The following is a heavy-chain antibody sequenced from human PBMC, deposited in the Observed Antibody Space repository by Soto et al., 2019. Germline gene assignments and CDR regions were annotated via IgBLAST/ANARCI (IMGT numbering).Heavy chain of an antibody. V-gene: IGHV2-5*02. CDR3: AHINTGTGGHFDY. CDR1: GFSLSASGMG. J-gene: IGHJ4*02. Sequence: QITLKESGPTLVKPTQTLTLTCTFSGFSLSASGMGVGWIRQPPEKALERLALIFWDDDKRYSPSLKSRLTISKDTSKNQVVLTLTNVDPVDTATYYCAHINTGTGGHFDYWGQGTLVTVSS. CDR2: IFWDDDK. D-gene: IGHD2-8*02.